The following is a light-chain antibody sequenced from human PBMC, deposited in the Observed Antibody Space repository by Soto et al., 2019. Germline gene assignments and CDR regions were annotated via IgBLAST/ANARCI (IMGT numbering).Light chain of an antibody. Sequence: DIQMTQSPSTLSASVGDRVTITCRASQSLSSWWAWYQQKQGKAPKLLIYKTASLESGVPSRFSGSGSGTDFTLTISSLQPDDFATYYCQQYNSFGYTFGQGTKLEIK. V-gene: IGKV1-5*03. CDR3: QQYNSFGYT. CDR1: QSLSSW. CDR2: KTA. J-gene: IGKJ2*01.